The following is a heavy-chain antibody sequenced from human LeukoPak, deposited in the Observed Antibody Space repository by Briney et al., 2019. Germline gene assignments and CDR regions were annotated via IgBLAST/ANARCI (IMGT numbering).Heavy chain of an antibody. Sequence: SQTLSLTCAISGDSLFTNSVAWNWIRQSPSRGLEWLGRTYYRSKWSFDYALSAKSRITISADTSKNHFSLQLSSVTPDDTALYYCARGKYTSFDNWGQGTLVTVSS. CDR2: TYYRSKWSF. CDR1: GDSLFTNSVA. J-gene: IGHJ4*02. D-gene: IGHD2-2*01. CDR3: ARGKYTSFDN. V-gene: IGHV6-1*01.